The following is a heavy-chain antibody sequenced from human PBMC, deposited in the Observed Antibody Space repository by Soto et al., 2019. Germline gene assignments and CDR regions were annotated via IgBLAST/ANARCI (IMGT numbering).Heavy chain of an antibody. CDR3: TTDVAGFCSITSCNLGSWFDP. CDR2: IRSRTDGGTT. J-gene: IGHJ5*02. D-gene: IGHD2-2*01. Sequence: EVQLVESGGGLVKPGGSLLLSCAASGFTFTNAWMSWVRQVPGKGLEWVGRIRSRTDGGTTDYAAPLKGRFTISRDDSKNTLYLQMNSLRTEDTAVYFCTTDVAGFCSITSCNLGSWFDPWGQGTLVTVSS. V-gene: IGHV3-15*01. CDR1: GFTFTNAW.